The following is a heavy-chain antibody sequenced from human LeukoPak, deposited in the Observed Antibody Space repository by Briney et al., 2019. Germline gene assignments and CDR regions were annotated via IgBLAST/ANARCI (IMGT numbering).Heavy chain of an antibody. CDR3: ARDLPDYAITFGGVIAPFDY. Sequence: GSLRLSCAASGFTFSSYWMSWVRQAPGKGLEWMANIKQDGSEKYYVDSVKGRFTISRDNAKNSLYLQMNSLRAEDTAVYYCARDLPDYAITFGGVIAPFDYWGQGTLVTVSS. J-gene: IGHJ4*02. CDR1: GFTFSSYW. D-gene: IGHD3-16*02. V-gene: IGHV3-7*01. CDR2: IKQDGSEK.